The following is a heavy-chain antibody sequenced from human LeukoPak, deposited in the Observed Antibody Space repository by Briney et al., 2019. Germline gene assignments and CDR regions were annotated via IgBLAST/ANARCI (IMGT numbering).Heavy chain of an antibody. CDR3: ASSGWYRGY. CDR2: INHSGST. Sequence: SESLSLTCAVSGWSFSGYYWSWIRQSPGKGLEWIGEINHSGSTTYNPSLKSRVTISVDTSKNQFSLKLRNVTAADTAVYYCASSGWYRGYWGQGTLVTVSS. J-gene: IGHJ4*02. V-gene: IGHV4-34*01. D-gene: IGHD6-19*01. CDR1: GWSFSGYY.